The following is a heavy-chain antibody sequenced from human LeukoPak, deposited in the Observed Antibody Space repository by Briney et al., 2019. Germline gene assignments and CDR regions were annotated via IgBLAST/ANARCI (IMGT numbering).Heavy chain of an antibody. V-gene: IGHV1-2*02. CDR2: INPNSGGT. CDR1: GYTFTGYY. J-gene: IGHJ6*02. Sequence: ASVKVSCKASGYTFTGYYMYWVRQAPGQGLEWMGWINPNSGGTKYAQKFQGRVTMTRDTSISTAYMELSSLISDDTAVYYCAAPFRTEDYYHGMDVWGQGTTVTVPS. CDR3: AAPFRTEDYYHGMDV. D-gene: IGHD3/OR15-3a*01.